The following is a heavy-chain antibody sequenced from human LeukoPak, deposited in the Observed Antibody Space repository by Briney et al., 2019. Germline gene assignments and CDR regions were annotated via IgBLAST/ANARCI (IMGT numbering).Heavy chain of an antibody. Sequence: PGGSLRLSCAASGFTFSSYAMSCVRQAPGKGLEWVSAISGSGGSTYYADSVKGRFTISRDNSKNTMYLQINSLRAEDTAVSYYARKINAGWRDAFDIWGQGTMVTVSS. CDR2: ISGSGGST. V-gene: IGHV3-23*01. CDR1: GFTFSSYA. CDR3: ARKINAGWRDAFDI. D-gene: IGHD2-15*01. J-gene: IGHJ3*02.